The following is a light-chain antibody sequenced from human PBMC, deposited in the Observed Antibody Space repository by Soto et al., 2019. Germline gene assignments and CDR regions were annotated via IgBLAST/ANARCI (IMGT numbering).Light chain of an antibody. V-gene: IGLV1-40*01. CDR1: SSNIGAGYG. CDR2: DNS. Sequence: QSVLTQPPSVSGAPGQRVTISCTGSSSNIGAGYGVHWYQQLPGTAPKLLIYDNSNRPSGVPDRFSCSKSGTSASLAITGLQAEDEADYYCQSYDNSLSVHVVFGGGTKLTVL. J-gene: IGLJ2*01. CDR3: QSYDNSLSVHVV.